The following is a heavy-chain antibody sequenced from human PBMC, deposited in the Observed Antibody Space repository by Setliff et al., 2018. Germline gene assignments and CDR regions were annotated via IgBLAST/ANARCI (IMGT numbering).Heavy chain of an antibody. J-gene: IGHJ5*02. CDR2: IIPIYGST. V-gene: IGHV1-69*13. CDR1: GGSFSNYA. D-gene: IGHD3-10*01. CDR3: ARDALYDSNDRDSYYGNWLDP. Sequence: SVKVSCKASGGSFSNYAIIWVRQAPGQGPEWMGGIIPIYGSTNNAEKFQCRVTFSADESMSTVYMELSSLTSADTALYYCARDALYDSNDRDSYYGNWLDPWGQGTLVTVSS.